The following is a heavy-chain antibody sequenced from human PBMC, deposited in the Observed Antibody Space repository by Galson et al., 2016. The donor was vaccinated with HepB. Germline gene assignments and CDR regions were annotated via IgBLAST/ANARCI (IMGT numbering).Heavy chain of an antibody. CDR2: ISGGGVST. Sequence: SLRLSCAASGFTFSSYAMNWVRQAPGKGLQWVSGISGGGVSTHYADSVKGRFTISRDNSKNTLYLQMNSLRAEDTAVYYCAKGRYCGGDCYSSDNWGQGTLVTVSS. CDR3: AKGRYCGGDCYSSDN. CDR1: GFTFSSYA. V-gene: IGHV3-23*01. D-gene: IGHD2-21*02. J-gene: IGHJ4*02.